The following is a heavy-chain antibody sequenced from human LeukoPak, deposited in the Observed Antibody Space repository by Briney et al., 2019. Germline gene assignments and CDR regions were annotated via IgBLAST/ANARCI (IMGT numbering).Heavy chain of an antibody. V-gene: IGHV3-7*01. J-gene: IGHJ5*02. CDR1: GITFSNSW. CDR3: AKDLMRDRWFGES. Sequence: GGSLRLSCTTSGITFSNSWMSWVRQAPGKGLEWVATIRPDGSEGYYADSVRGRFTIPRDTSRNTLYLQMNSLRLEDTAVYYCAKDLMRDRWFGESWGQGTLVTVSS. D-gene: IGHD3-10*01. CDR2: IRPDGSEG.